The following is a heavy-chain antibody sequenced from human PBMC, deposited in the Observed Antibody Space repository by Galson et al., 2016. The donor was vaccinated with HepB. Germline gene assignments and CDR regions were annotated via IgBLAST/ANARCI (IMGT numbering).Heavy chain of an antibody. CDR2: FTIGSTI. J-gene: IGHJ4*02. D-gene: IGHD1-1*01. Sequence: SLRLSCAASGFTFSSYNMNWVRQAPGKGLEWISSFTIGSTIDYADSVKGRFTISRDNARNSLYLQMNSLRAEDTAVYYCARDKEPWNDAIDYWGQGTLVTVSS. CDR1: GFTFSSYN. V-gene: IGHV3-69-1*02. CDR3: ARDKEPWNDAIDY.